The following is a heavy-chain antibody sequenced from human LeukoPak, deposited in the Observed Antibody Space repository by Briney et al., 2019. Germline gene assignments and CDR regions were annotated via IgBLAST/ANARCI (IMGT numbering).Heavy chain of an antibody. CDR1: GGSISSSNYF. Sequence: SETLSLTCTVSGGSISSSNYFWGWIRQPPGKGLEWIGSIFYSGSTNYNPSLKSRVTISLDTSKNQFSLKLGSVTAADTAIYFCARPHSDYHRYGMDVWGQGITVTVSS. J-gene: IGHJ6*02. CDR2: IFYSGST. CDR3: ARPHSDYHRYGMDV. D-gene: IGHD4/OR15-4a*01. V-gene: IGHV4-39*01.